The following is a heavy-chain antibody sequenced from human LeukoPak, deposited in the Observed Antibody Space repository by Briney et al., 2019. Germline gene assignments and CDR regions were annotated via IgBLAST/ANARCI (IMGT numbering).Heavy chain of an antibody. CDR3: ARDRGALLGGYYFDY. D-gene: IGHD3-16*01. Sequence: GGSLRLSCAASGFTFSDYYMSWIRQAPGKGLEWVSYISSSSSYTNYADSVKGRFTISRDNAKNSLYLQMNSLRAEDTAVYYCARDRGALLGGYYFDYWGQGTLVTVSS. CDR2: ISSSSSYT. J-gene: IGHJ4*02. CDR1: GFTFSDYY. V-gene: IGHV3-11*06.